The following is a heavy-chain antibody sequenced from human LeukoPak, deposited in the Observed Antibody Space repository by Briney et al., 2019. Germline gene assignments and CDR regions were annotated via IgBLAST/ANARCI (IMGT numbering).Heavy chain of an antibody. CDR3: VKASSSSPQYNWFDA. V-gene: IGHV3-23*01. D-gene: IGHD6-6*01. CDR2: VSGTGGRT. J-gene: IGHJ5*02. Sequence: GGSLRLSCAASGFTFSTYAMSWVRQAPGKGLEWVSVVSGTGGRTYYADSVKGRFTISKDNSKNTLYLQMNSLRAEDTALYYCVKASSSSPQYNWFDAWGQGTLVTVSS. CDR1: GFTFSTYA.